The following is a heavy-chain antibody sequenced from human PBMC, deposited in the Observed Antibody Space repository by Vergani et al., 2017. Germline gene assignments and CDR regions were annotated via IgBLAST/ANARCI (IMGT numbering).Heavy chain of an antibody. CDR2: IIPIFGTA. D-gene: IGHD5-12*01. CDR1: GGTFSSYA. Sequence: QVQLVQSGAEVKKPGSSVKVSCKASGGTFSSYAISWLRQAPGQGLEWIGGIIPIFGTANYAQKFQGRVTITADESTSTAYMELSRLRSEDTAVYYCARSYSGYRNWGQGTLVTVSS. CDR3: ARSYSGYRN. J-gene: IGHJ4*02. V-gene: IGHV1-69*01.